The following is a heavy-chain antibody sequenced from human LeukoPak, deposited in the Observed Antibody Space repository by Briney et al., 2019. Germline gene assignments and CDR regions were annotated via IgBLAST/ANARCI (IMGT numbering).Heavy chain of an antibody. J-gene: IGHJ3*02. CDR1: GYSFSSGYY. Sequence: SETLSLTCAVSGYSFSSGYYWGWIRQPPGKGLEWIGSIYHSGSTYYNPSLKSRVSISVDTSKSQFSLKLSSVTAADTAVYYCARDQLRYFDWSHDAFDIWGQGTMVTVSS. D-gene: IGHD3-9*01. CDR2: IYHSGST. V-gene: IGHV4-38-2*02. CDR3: ARDQLRYFDWSHDAFDI.